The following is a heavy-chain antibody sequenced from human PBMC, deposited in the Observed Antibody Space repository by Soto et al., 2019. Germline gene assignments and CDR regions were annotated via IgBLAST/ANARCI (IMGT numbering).Heavy chain of an antibody. V-gene: IGHV4-30-2*01. CDR3: ARGVGSSPPRY. J-gene: IGHJ4*02. Sequence: SETLSLTCAVSGGSISSGGYSWSWIRQPPGKGLEWIGYIYHSGSTYYNPSLKSRVTISVDRSKNQFSLKLSSVTAADTAVYYCARGVGSSPPRYWGRGTLVTVSS. CDR2: IYHSGST. CDR1: GGSISSGGYS. D-gene: IGHD3-9*01.